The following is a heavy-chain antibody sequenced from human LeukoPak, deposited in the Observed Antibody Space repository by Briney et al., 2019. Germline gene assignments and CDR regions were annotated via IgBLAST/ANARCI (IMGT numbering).Heavy chain of an antibody. CDR1: GFTFSSYE. CDR2: IKTDGREK. Sequence: GGSLRLSCAASGFTFSSYEMNWVRQAPGKGLEWVAIIKTDGREKFYADSVRGRFTISRDNARNSLYLQMNSLRADDTAVYYCARGVSWSWDNWGQGTLVTVSS. J-gene: IGHJ4*02. V-gene: IGHV3-7*01. D-gene: IGHD2-8*02. CDR3: ARGVSWSWDN.